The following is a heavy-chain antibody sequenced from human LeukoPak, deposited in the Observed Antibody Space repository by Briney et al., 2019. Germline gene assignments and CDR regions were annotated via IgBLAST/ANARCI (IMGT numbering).Heavy chain of an antibody. CDR3: AKDKPGGYGSFDP. D-gene: IGHD5-12*01. CDR1: GFSFSSYW. J-gene: IGHJ5*02. CDR2: INGDGTST. Sequence: GGSLRLSCAASGFSFSSYWMHWVRQAPGKGLVWVSRINGDGTSTSYADSVKGRFTISRDNSKNTLYLQLNSLRAEDTAVHYCAKDKPGGYGSFDPWGQGTLVTVSS. V-gene: IGHV3-74*01.